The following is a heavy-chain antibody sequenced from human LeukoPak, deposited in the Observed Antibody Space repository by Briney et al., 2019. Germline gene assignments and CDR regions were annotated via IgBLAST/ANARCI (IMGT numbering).Heavy chain of an antibody. Sequence: GGSLRLSCAASGFTFSSYSMNWVRQAPGKGLEWVSYISSSSSTIYYADSVKGRFTISRDNAKNSLYLQKNSLRAEDTAVYYCARGAFGVYAFDIWGQGTMVTVSS. D-gene: IGHD3-3*01. CDR1: GFTFSSYS. V-gene: IGHV3-48*01. CDR2: ISSSSSTI. J-gene: IGHJ3*02. CDR3: ARGAFGVYAFDI.